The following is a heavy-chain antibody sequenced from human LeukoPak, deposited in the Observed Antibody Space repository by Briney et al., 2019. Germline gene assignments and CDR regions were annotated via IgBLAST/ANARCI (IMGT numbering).Heavy chain of an antibody. Sequence: SETLSLTCTVSGGSISSSSYYWGWIRQPPGKGLEWIGSIYYSGSTYYNPSLKSRVTISVDTSKNQFSLKLSSVTAADTAVYYCARGPVAGSPGDYYYHMDVWGKGTTVTISS. D-gene: IGHD6-19*01. J-gene: IGHJ6*03. CDR3: ARGPVAGSPGDYYYHMDV. V-gene: IGHV4-39*07. CDR2: IYYSGST. CDR1: GGSISSSSYY.